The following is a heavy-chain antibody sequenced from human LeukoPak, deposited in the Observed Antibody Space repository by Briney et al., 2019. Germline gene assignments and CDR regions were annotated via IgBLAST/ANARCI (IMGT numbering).Heavy chain of an antibody. D-gene: IGHD4-23*01. CDR2: VYYSGST. CDR3: ARDGYGGNVDY. V-gene: IGHV4-59*01. Sequence: SETLSLTCTVSGGSISSYYWSWIRQPPGKGLEWIGYVYYSGSTNYNPSLKSRVIISVDTSKNQFSLKLSSVTAADTAVYYCARDGYGGNVDYWGQGTLVTVSS. CDR1: GGSISSYY. J-gene: IGHJ4*02.